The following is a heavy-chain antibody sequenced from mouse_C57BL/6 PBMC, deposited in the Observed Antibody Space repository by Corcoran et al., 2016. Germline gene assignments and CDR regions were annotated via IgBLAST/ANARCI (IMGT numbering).Heavy chain of an antibody. V-gene: IGHV1-34*01. J-gene: IGHJ3*01. CDR2: IYPNNGGN. CDR1: GYTFTDYY. CDR3: ARRDDGFAY. Sequence: EVQLQQSGPELVKPGASVKLSCKASGYTFTDYYRHWVKQSPGKSLAWIGYIYPNNGGNGSNQKFKGKATVTVDKSSSTADMELRNLTSEDSAVYYCARRDDGFAYGGQGTLVTVSA. D-gene: IGHD2-3*01.